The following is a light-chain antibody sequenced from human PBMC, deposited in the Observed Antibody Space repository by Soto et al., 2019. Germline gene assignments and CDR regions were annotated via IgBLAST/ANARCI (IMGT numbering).Light chain of an antibody. CDR1: QSISSW. CDR3: QQYNSYPWT. Sequence: DIQMTQSPSTLSASVGDRVTITCRASQSISSWLAWYQQKPGKAPKLLIYDASRLESGVPSRFSGSGSGTEFTLTISSLQPDDFVTYYCQQYNSYPWTFGQGTKVEIK. CDR2: DAS. J-gene: IGKJ1*01. V-gene: IGKV1-5*01.